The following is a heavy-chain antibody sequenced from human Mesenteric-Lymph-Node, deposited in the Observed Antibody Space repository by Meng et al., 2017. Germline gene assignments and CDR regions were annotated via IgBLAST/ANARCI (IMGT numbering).Heavy chain of an antibody. CDR2: IDISGRT. CDR3: SRDVSGSFDC. J-gene: IGHJ4*02. V-gene: IGHV4-4*07. CDR1: GGSITNYY. D-gene: IGHD1-26*01. Sequence: GSLRLSCTVSGGSITNYYWSWIRQSAGKGLEWIGRIDISGRTNYNPSLKSQVTVSVDTSKNQLSLRLSSVTAAATAVYYCSRDVSGSFDCWGQGTLVTVSS.